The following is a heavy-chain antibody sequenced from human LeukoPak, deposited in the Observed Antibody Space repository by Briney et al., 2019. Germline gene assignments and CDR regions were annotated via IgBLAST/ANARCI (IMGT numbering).Heavy chain of an antibody. D-gene: IGHD3-16*02. V-gene: IGHV1-46*01. Sequence: ASVKVSCKASGYTFTSYYMHWVRQAPGQGLEWMGIIKPSGGSTSYAQKFQGRVTMTRDTSTSTVYMELSSLRSEDTAVYYCARGRDYVWGSYRRTYYFDYWGQGTLVTVSS. CDR1: GYTFTSYY. CDR2: IKPSGGST. CDR3: ARGRDYVWGSYRRTYYFDY. J-gene: IGHJ4*02.